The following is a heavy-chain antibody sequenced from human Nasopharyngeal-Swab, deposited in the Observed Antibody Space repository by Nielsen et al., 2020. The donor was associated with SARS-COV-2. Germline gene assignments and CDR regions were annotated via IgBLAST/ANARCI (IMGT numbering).Heavy chain of an antibody. J-gene: IGHJ4*02. CDR2: ISGSGGST. D-gene: IGHD1-1*01. Sequence: GESLKISCAASEFTFSSYAMSWVRQAPGKGLEWVSAISGSGGSTYYADSVKGRFTISRDNSKNTLYLQMNSLRAEDTAVYYCAKVKLERRGGDYWGQGTLVTVSS. CDR3: AKVKLERRGGDY. V-gene: IGHV3-23*01. CDR1: EFTFSSYA.